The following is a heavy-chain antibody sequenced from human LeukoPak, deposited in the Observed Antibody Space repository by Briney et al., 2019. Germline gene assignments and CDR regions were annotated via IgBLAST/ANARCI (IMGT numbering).Heavy chain of an antibody. CDR2: IYHSGST. Sequence: SETLSLTCAVSGYSISSGYYWGWIRQPPGKGLEWIGSIYHSGSTYYNPSLKSRVTISADTSKNQFSLKLSSVTAADTAVYYCARDIGSGSDYWGQGTLVTVSS. CDR3: ARDIGSGSDY. D-gene: IGHD3-10*01. J-gene: IGHJ4*02. CDR1: GYSISSGYY. V-gene: IGHV4-38-2*02.